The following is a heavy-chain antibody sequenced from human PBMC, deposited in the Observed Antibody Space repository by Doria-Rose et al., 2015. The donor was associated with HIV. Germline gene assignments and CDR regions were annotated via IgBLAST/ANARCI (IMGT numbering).Heavy chain of an antibody. CDR1: GFSLSTGGVG. CDR2: IYWDDDT. Sequence: LQESGPTLAKPTQTLALTCTFSGFSLSTGGVGVGWIRQPPGKALEWLALIYWDDDTRYSPSLESRLTTTKDTSQSQVVLTMTDMDPLDTATYYCAHSNYGGFGRDYWGQGILVTVSS. V-gene: IGHV2-5*02. D-gene: IGHD3-10*01. CDR3: AHSNYGGFGRDY. J-gene: IGHJ4*02.